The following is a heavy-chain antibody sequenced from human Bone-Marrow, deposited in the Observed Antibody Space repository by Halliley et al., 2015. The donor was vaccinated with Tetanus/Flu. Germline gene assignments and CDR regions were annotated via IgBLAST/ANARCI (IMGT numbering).Heavy chain of an antibody. CDR3: ATAFPADY. Sequence: PPGKGLEWIGYVFDDGSNSYNPSLKSRVTMSVDTSKNQFSLNLPSVTAADTALYFCATAFPADYWGQGTLVIVSS. V-gene: IGHV4-59*13. J-gene: IGHJ4*02. CDR2: VFDDGSN.